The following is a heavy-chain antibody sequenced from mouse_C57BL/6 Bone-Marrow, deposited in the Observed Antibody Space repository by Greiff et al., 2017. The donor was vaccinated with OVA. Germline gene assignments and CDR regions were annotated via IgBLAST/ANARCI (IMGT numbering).Heavy chain of an antibody. CDR1: GYTFTDYY. CDR2: IFPGSGST. Sequence: QVQLQQSGPELVKPGASVKISCKASGYTFTDYYINWVKQRPGQGLEWIGWIFPGSGSTYYNEKFKGKATLTVDKSSSTAYMLLSSLTSEDSAVYFWARSGYYGSSYEIAYWGQGTLVTVSA. J-gene: IGHJ3*01. D-gene: IGHD1-1*01. CDR3: ARSGYYGSSYEIAY. V-gene: IGHV1-75*01.